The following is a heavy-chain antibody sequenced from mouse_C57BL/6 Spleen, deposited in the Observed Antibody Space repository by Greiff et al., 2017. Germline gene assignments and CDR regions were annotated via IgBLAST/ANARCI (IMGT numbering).Heavy chain of an antibody. J-gene: IGHJ2*01. Sequence: VQLQQSGPELVKPGASVKISCKASGYAFSSSWMNWVKQRPGKGLEWIGRIYPGDGDTNYNGKFKGKATLTADKSSSTAYMQLSSLTSEDSSVYCCARWDYDTFDYWGQGTTLTVSS. CDR2: IYPGDGDT. CDR3: ARWDYDTFDY. CDR1: GYAFSSSW. V-gene: IGHV1-82*01. D-gene: IGHD2-4*01.